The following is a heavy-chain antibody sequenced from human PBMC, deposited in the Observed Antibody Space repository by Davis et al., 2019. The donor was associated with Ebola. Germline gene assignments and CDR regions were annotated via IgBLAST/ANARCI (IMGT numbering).Heavy chain of an antibody. D-gene: IGHD3-16*02. CDR3: ARTKRAPPLVGWFDP. CDR2: IYYSGST. Sequence: MPSETLSLTCTVSGGSISSSSYYWGWIRQPPGKGLEWIGSIYYSGSTYYNPSLKSRVTISVDTSKNQFSLKLSSVTAADTAVYYCARTKRAPPLVGWFDPWGQGTLVTVSS. CDR1: GGSISSSSYY. J-gene: IGHJ5*02. V-gene: IGHV4-39*07.